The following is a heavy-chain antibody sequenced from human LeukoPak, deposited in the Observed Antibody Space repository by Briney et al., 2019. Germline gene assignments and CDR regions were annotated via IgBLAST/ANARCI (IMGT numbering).Heavy chain of an antibody. CDR3: ARVVPAAPTQGNWFDP. CDR1: GGSFSGYY. J-gene: IGHJ5*02. CDR2: INHSGST. Sequence: SETLSLTCAVYGGSFSGYYWSWIRQPPGKGLEWVGEINHSGSTNYNPYLKSRVTISVDTSKNQFSLKLSSVTAADTAVYYCARVVPAAPTQGNWFDPWGQGTLVTVSS. V-gene: IGHV4-34*01. D-gene: IGHD2-2*01.